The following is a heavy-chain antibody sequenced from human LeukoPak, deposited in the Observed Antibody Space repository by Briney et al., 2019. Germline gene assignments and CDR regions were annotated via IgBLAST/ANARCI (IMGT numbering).Heavy chain of an antibody. CDR3: ARALGYIDY. D-gene: IGHD3-16*02. Sequence: SVKVSCKAPGGTFISYAISWVRQAPGQGLEWMGGIIPILGIANYAQKFRGRVTITADKSTSTAYMELSSLRSEDTAVYYCARALGYIDYWGQGTLVTVSS. V-gene: IGHV1-69*10. CDR1: GGTFISYA. CDR2: IIPILGIA. J-gene: IGHJ4*02.